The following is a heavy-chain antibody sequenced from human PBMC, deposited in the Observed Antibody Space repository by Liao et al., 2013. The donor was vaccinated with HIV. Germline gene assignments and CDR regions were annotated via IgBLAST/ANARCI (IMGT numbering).Heavy chain of an antibody. Sequence: QVQLQESGPGLVKPSQTLSLTCTVSGDSISSGSHYWSWIRQPAGKGLEWIGRKHTTGSTNYNPSLKSRATISADTSKNQFSLKLSSVTAADTAVYYCARGNGYGVRSEYFQHWGQGTLVTVSS. V-gene: IGHV4-61*02. J-gene: IGHJ1*01. CDR1: GDSISSGSHY. CDR2: KHTTGST. D-gene: IGHD6-25*01. CDR3: ARGNGYGVRSEYFQH.